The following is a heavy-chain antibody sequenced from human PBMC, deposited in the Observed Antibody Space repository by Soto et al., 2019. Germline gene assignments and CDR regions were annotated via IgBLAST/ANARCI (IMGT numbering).Heavy chain of an antibody. V-gene: IGHV3-23*01. J-gene: IGHJ4*02. CDR3: AKVWIMSAPNVGASGLAY. D-gene: IGHD3-16*01. CDR1: GFTFSTYA. Sequence: EVQLLESGGGLVQPGGSLRLSCAASGFTFSTYAMNWVRQAPGKGLEWVAGISDSGGLTYYADSVKGRFTISRDNSQNARCLQRNRLGEEDTAISYCAKVWIMSAPNVGASGLAYWGQGPRVSVSS. CDR2: ISDSGGLT.